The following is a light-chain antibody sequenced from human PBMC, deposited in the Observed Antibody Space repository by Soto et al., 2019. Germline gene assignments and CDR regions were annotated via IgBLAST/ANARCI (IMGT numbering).Light chain of an antibody. CDR2: DVS. CDR3: NSYTSSSTPDV. CDR1: SSDVGGYNY. V-gene: IGLV2-14*01. Sequence: QSALTQPASVSGSPGQSITISCTGTSSDVGGYNYVSWYQQHPGKAPKLMIYDVSIRPSGVSNRFSGSKSGNTASLTISGLQSEDEADYYCNSYTSSSTPDVFGTGTQLTVL. J-gene: IGLJ1*01.